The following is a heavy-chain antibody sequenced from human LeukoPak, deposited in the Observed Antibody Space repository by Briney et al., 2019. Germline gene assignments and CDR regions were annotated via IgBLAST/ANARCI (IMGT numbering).Heavy chain of an antibody. D-gene: IGHD3-10*01. CDR3: ARRGDI. CDR1: GVSFSGHY. CDR2: IDHNEFT. V-gene: IGHV4-34*01. Sequence: SETLSLTCAVYGVSFSGHYWSWIRQPPEKGLEWIAQIDHNEFTNYNPSLKSRVTISVDSSKNQFSLKLSSVTAADTAMYYCARRGDIWGQGTMVTVSS. J-gene: IGHJ3*02.